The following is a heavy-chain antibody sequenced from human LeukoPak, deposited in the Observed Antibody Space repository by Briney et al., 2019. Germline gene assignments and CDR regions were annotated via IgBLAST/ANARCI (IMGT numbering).Heavy chain of an antibody. V-gene: IGHV3-64D*06. CDR1: GFTFSTYV. CDR2: ISSNGDNI. J-gene: IGHJ4*02. Sequence: GGSLRLPCSVSGFTFSTYVMHWVRQAPGKGLEYVSAISSNGDNIYYADSVKGRFTISRDNSKNTLYLQMSSLRADDTAVYYCVRGTGYWGQGTLVTVSS. CDR3: VRGTGY.